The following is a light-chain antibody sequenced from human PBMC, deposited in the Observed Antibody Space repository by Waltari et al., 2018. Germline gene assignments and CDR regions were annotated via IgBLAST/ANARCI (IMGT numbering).Light chain of an antibody. CDR1: QSVSSSY. CDR3: QQYGSSPYT. CDR2: GAS. Sequence: EIVLTQSPGTLSLSPGERATLSCRASQSVSSSYLAWYQQKPGQAPRLLIYGASSRATGIPDRFSGSGSGTDFTLTISRLEPEDFAVYYCQQYGSSPYTFGQGTKVDFK. J-gene: IGKJ2*01. V-gene: IGKV3-20*01.